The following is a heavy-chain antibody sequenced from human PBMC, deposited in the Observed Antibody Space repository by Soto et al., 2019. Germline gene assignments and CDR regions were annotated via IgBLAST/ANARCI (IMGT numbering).Heavy chain of an antibody. Sequence: ASVKVSCKVSGYTLTELSMHWVRQAPGKGLEWMGGFDPEDGETIYAQKFQGRVTMAEDTSTDTAYMELSSLRSEDTAVYYCARGYCSGGSCYYFDYWGQGTLVTVSS. J-gene: IGHJ4*02. V-gene: IGHV1-24*01. D-gene: IGHD2-15*01. CDR2: FDPEDGET. CDR3: ARGYCSGGSCYYFDY. CDR1: GYTLTELS.